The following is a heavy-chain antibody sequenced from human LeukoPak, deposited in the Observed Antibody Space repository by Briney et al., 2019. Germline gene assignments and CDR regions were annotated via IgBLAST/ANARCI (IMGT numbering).Heavy chain of an antibody. J-gene: IGHJ4*02. Sequence: GGSLRLSCAASGYTFSSYSMNWVRQAPGKGLEWVSYISSSSSTIYYADSVKGRFTLSRDNAKNSLYLQMNSLRAEDTAVYYCAKDPLPYDNTGYSFGDWGQGTLVTVSS. CDR3: AKDPLPYDNTGYSFGD. V-gene: IGHV3-48*01. CDR1: GYTFSSYS. CDR2: ISSSSSTI. D-gene: IGHD3-22*01.